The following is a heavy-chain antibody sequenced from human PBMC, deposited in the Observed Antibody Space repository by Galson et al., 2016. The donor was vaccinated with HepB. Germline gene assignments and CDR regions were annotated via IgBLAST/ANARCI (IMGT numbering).Heavy chain of an antibody. CDR3: ARDELQSSGSLTLDY. D-gene: IGHD6-19*01. Sequence: SVKVSCKASGGPFSNYAISWVRQAPGQGLEWMGAIIPIFGTANYAQKFQGRVTITADESTSTAYMELSSLKSEDTAVYYCARDELQSSGSLTLDYWGQGTLVTVSS. CDR1: GGPFSNYA. V-gene: IGHV1-69*13. CDR2: IIPIFGTA. J-gene: IGHJ4*02.